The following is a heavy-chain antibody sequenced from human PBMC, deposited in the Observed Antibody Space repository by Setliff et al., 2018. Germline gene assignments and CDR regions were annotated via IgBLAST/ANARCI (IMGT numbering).Heavy chain of an antibody. Sequence: GGSLRLSCAASGFTVSSNYMTWVRQAPGKGPEWVAIMYSGGLMDYADSLRGRFTISRVNSKNTIYLQINDLRLEDTAVYFCARAGTVGELIAGWDSWGQGTLVTVSS. J-gene: IGHJ4*02. V-gene: IGHV3-53*05. CDR1: GFTVSSNY. CDR2: MYSGGLM. D-gene: IGHD3-16*02. CDR3: ARAGTVGELIAGWDS.